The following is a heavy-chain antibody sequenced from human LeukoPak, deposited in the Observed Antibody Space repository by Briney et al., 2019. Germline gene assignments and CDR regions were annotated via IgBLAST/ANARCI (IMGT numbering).Heavy chain of an antibody. V-gene: IGHV4-59*01. J-gene: IGHJ4*02. CDR2: IYYGGTT. CDR1: GGSISIYY. Sequence: SETLSLTCTVSGGSISIYYRSWIRQPPGKGLEWIGYIYYGGTTNYNPSLKSRVTISVDTSKNQFSLKLSSVTAADTAVYYCARGVYIAAAQYGYWGQGTLVTVSS. CDR3: ARGVYIAAAQYGY. D-gene: IGHD6-13*01.